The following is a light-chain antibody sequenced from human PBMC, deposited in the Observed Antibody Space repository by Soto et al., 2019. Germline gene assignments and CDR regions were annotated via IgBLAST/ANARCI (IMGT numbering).Light chain of an antibody. CDR2: EVT. CDR1: SSDVGGYNY. J-gene: IGLJ1*01. Sequence: QSVLTQPSSASGSPGQSVTISCTGTSSDVGGYNYVSWYQQHPGKAPKLVIYEVTKRPSGVPDRVSASKSGNTASLTVSGLRAEDEADYYCSSYAGSNNFVFGSGTKVTVL. V-gene: IGLV2-8*01. CDR3: SSYAGSNNFV.